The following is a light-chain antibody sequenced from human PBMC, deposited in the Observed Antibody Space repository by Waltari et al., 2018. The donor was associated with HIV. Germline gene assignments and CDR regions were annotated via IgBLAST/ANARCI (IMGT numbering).Light chain of an antibody. V-gene: IGKV4-1*01. CDR2: WAS. CDR3: QQYYNTPLT. CDR1: QSLLYTSNHKNY. J-gene: IGKJ4*01. Sequence: DFVMTQSQDFLTVSPGERATVHCNSSQSLLYTSNHKNYLAWYQQKPGQPHNLLIYWASIRESGVSDRFSGSGSGTDFTLTISSLQAEDVAVYYCQQYYNTPLTFGGGTKVEIK.